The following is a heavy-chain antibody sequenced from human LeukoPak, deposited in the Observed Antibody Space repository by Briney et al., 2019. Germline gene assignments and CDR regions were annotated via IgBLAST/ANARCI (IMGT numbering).Heavy chain of an antibody. CDR3: AKSDGHGTGYGFHI. D-gene: IGHD6-19*01. CDR1: GFTFNDYA. Sequence: PGGSLRLSCAASGFTFNDYAMYWVRQSPGRGLEWVALIRDDGSDTYHADSVKGRFTFSRDNSKNTVFLRMNSLRGEDSAIYYCAKSDGHGTGYGFHIWGQGTMVTVSS. CDR2: IRDDGSDT. J-gene: IGHJ3*02. V-gene: IGHV3-30*02.